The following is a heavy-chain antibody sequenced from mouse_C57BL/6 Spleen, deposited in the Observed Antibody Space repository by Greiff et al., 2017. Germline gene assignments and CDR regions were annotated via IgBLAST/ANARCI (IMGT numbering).Heavy chain of an antibody. CDR3: ARKGTGTGADY. CDR1: GYTFTSYG. J-gene: IGHJ2*01. D-gene: IGHD4-1*01. CDR2: IYPRSGNT. Sequence: VQLQQSGAELARPGASVKLSCKASGYTFTSYGISWVKQRTGQGLEWIGEIYPRSGNTYYNEKFKGKATLTADKSSSTADMELRSLKSEDSAVYCCARKGTGTGADYWGQGTTLTVSS. V-gene: IGHV1-81*01.